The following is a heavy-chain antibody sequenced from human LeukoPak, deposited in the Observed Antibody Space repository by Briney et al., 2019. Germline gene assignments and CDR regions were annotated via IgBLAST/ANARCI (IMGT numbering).Heavy chain of an antibody. V-gene: IGHV4-4*07. Sequence: PSETLSLTCTVSGGSISSYYWSWIRQPAGKGLEWIGRIYTSGSTNYNPSLKSRVTMSVDTSKNQFSLKLSSVTAADTAVYHCASGIAVADDAEYFQHWGQGTLVTVSS. CDR3: ASGIAVADDAEYFQH. CDR1: GGSISSYY. CDR2: IYTSGST. D-gene: IGHD6-19*01. J-gene: IGHJ1*01.